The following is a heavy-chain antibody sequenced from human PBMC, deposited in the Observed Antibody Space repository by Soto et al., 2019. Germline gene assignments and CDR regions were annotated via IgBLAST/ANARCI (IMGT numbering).Heavy chain of an antibody. CDR3: ARAWGEAFDY. CDR1: GGSISSSNYY. CDR2: IYYSGST. V-gene: IGHV4-61*05. Sequence: SETLSLTCTVSGGSISSSNYYWGWIRQPPGKGLEWIGYIYYSGSTNYNPSLKSRVTISVDTSKNQFSLKLSSVTAADTAVYYCARAWGEAFDYWGQGTLVTVSS. J-gene: IGHJ4*02. D-gene: IGHD3-16*01.